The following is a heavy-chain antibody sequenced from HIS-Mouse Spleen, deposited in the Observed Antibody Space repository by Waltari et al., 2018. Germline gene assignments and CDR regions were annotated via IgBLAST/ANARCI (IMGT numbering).Heavy chain of an antibody. J-gene: IGHJ2*01. CDR2: FYYSGRP. CDR1: VGSISSSRYY. CDR3: AREIPYSSSWYDWYFDL. Sequence: QLQLQESGPGLVKPSETLSLTGTVSVGSISSSRYYWGWIRQPSGKGLEWVGGFYYSGRPYYNPSLKSRVTISVDTSKNQFSLKLSSVTAADTAVYYCAREIPYSSSWYDWYFDLWGRGTLVTVSS. D-gene: IGHD6-13*01. V-gene: IGHV4-39*07.